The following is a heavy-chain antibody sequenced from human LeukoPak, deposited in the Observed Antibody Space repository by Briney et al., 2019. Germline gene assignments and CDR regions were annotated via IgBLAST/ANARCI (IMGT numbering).Heavy chain of an antibody. CDR1: GYIFTGYY. Sequence: ASVKVSCKASGYIFTGYYMHWVRQAPGQGLEWMGRINPNSGGTNYAQKSQGRATMTRDTAISTAYMELSRLRADDTAVDYCARAYGDYEYDYWGQGTLVTVSS. J-gene: IGHJ4*02. CDR3: ARAYGDYEYDY. CDR2: INPNSGGT. D-gene: IGHD4-17*01. V-gene: IGHV1-2*06.